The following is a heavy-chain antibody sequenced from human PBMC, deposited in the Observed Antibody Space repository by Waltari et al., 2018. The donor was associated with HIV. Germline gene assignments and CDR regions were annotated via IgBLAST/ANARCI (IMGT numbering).Heavy chain of an antibody. CDR2: VDPSGGST. D-gene: IGHD4-4*01. J-gene: IGHJ4*02. Sequence: QGQLVQSGAEVKKPGASVKLSCKASGFSSLGDYIHWVRPAPGQGLLWMGRVDPSGGSTSNSQNSQNFLGRISMTRDKSSRTVYLEINSLRSEDTAIYFCASAKDSRDPFESWGQGTPVSVS. V-gene: IGHV1-46*01. CDR1: GFSSLGDY. CDR3: ASAKDSRDPFES.